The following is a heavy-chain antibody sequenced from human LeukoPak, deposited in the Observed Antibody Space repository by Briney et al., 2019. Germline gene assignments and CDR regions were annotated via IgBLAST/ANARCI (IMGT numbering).Heavy chain of an antibody. CDR3: AGGTNYVFDY. CDR2: IKQDGSEK. CDR1: GLIFKTSW. Sequence: GGPLRLSCAASGLIFKTSWMSWVRQAPGKGLEWVANIKQDGSEKYYVDSVKGRFTISRDNAKNSLYLQMNSLRAEDTAVYYCAGGTNYVFDYWGQGTLVTVSS. V-gene: IGHV3-7*01. J-gene: IGHJ4*02. D-gene: IGHD1-7*01.